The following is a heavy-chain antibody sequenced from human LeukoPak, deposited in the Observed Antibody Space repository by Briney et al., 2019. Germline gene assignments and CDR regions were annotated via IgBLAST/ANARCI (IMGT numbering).Heavy chain of an antibody. CDR2: INAGNGNT. CDR1: GYTFTSYA. Sequence: ASVKVSCKASGYTFTSYAIHWVRQAPGQRLEWMGWINAGNGNTKYSQKFQGRVTITRDTSASTAYMDLSNLRSEDTAMYYCARDGGCSGGICYSGYFQHWGQGTLVTVSS. D-gene: IGHD2-15*01. V-gene: IGHV1-3*01. CDR3: ARDGGCSGGICYSGYFQH. J-gene: IGHJ1*01.